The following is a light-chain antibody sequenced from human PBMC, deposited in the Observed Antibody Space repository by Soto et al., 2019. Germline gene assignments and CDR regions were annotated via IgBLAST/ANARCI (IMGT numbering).Light chain of an antibody. V-gene: IGLV2-11*01. CDR1: DSDVGGFDY. CDR2: DVS. J-gene: IGLJ2*01. CDR3: SSYAGDNTVI. Sequence: QSALPQPRSVSGSPGQSVTISCTGTDSDVGGFDYVSWYQQHPGKAPKLIIYDVSKRSGVPDRFSGSKSGNTASLTISWLQTEDEADYYCSSYAGDNTVIFGGGTKLTVL.